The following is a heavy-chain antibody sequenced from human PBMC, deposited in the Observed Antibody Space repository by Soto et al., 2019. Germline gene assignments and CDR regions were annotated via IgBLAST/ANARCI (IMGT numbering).Heavy chain of an antibody. V-gene: IGHV1-3*01. D-gene: IGHD3-3*01. CDR2: INAGNGNT. J-gene: IGHJ6*02. Sequence: ASVKVSCKASGYTFTSYAMHWVRQAPGQRLEWMGWINAGNGNTKYSQKFQGRVTITRDTSASTAYMELSSLRSEDTAVYYCARATGRITIFGVADSNGMDVWGQGTTVTVSS. CDR1: GYTFTSYA. CDR3: ARATGRITIFGVADSNGMDV.